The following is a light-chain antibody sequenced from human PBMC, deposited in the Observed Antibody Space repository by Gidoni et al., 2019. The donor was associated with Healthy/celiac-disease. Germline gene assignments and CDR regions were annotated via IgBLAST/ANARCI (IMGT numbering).Light chain of an antibody. V-gene: IGKV3-20*01. J-gene: IGKJ1*01. Sequence: EIVLTQSPGTLSLSPGERATLSCRASQSVSSSYLAWYQQKPGQAPRLLIYGASSRATGIPDRFSGSGSGTDFTLTISRLELEDFAVYYCQQYGSSPWTFGQXTKVEIK. CDR1: QSVSSSY. CDR2: GAS. CDR3: QQYGSSPWT.